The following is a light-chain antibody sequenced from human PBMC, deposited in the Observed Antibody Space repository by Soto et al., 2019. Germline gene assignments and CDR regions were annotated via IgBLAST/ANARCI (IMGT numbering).Light chain of an antibody. J-gene: IGKJ1*01. V-gene: IGKV3-20*01. CDR3: QQYGSSGT. Sequence: EIVLTQSRGTLSLSPGERATLSCRASQSVSNNYLAWYQQKPGQAPRLLIYGASNRATGIPDRFSGSGSGTDFTLTISRLEPEDFAVYYCQQYGSSGTFGQGTKVDI. CDR2: GAS. CDR1: QSVSNNY.